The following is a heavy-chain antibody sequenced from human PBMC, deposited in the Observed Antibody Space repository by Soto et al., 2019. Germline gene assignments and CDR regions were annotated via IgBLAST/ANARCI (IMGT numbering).Heavy chain of an antibody. CDR1: GGTFSSHS. Sequence: SVKVSCKASGGTFSSHSINWVRQAPGQGLEWMGGIVTLFGTANYAQNFQGRVTITADQSTGTVYMDLSSLRSDDTAVYYCAREVGYGDLSEALLDWGQGNLVTVSS. D-gene: IGHD4-17*01. CDR2: IVTLFGTA. CDR3: AREVGYGDLSEALLD. J-gene: IGHJ4*02. V-gene: IGHV1-69*13.